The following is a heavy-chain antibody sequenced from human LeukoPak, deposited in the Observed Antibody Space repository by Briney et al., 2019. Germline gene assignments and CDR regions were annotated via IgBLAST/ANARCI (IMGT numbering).Heavy chain of an antibody. J-gene: IGHJ6*03. CDR3: ARTTEGGYTYGYFYYYYMDV. CDR2: IYYSGST. V-gene: IGHV4-59*01. CDR1: GGSISGYY. Sequence: SETLSLTCTVSGGSISGYYWSWIRQPPGKGLEWIGYIYYSGSTNYNPSLKSRVTISVDTSKNQFSLKLSSVTAADTAVYYCARTTEGGYTYGYFYYYYMDVWGKGTTVTISS. D-gene: IGHD5-18*01.